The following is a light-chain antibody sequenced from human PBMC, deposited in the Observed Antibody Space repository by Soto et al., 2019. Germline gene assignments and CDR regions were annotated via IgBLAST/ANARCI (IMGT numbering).Light chain of an antibody. CDR2: GTS. J-gene: IGKJ5*01. V-gene: IGKV3-20*01. CDR3: QQYGSSPLVT. Sequence: EIVLTQSPGTLSLSPGERATLSCRANQSVSSSYLAWYQQRPGQAPRLLIYGTSSRATGIPDRFSGSGSGTDFTLTISRLKLEDFAVYYCQQYGSSPLVTFGQGTRLEIK. CDR1: QSVSSSY.